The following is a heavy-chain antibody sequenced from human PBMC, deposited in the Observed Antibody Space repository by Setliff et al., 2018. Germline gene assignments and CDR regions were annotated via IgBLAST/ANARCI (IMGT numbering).Heavy chain of an antibody. CDR3: ARASSVAGLTTDY. J-gene: IGHJ4*02. D-gene: IGHD6-19*01. CDR2: ISDSGGTT. Sequence: SLRLSCAASGFTFSNYAMNWVRQAPGKGLEWVSVISDSGGTTYYADSVKGRFTISRDNSKNTLYLQMNSLRAEDTAVYYCARASSVAGLTTDYWGQGTLVTVSS. V-gene: IGHV3-23*01. CDR1: GFTFSNYA.